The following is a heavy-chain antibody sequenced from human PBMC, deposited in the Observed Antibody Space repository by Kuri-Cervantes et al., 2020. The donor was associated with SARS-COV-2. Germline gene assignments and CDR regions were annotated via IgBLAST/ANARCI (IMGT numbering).Heavy chain of an antibody. CDR3: AKSSGIFMIYATRAAFDH. D-gene: IGHD2-8*01. Sequence: GGSLRLSCAASGFTVSNNYMTWVRQAPGRGLEWVSIIYSDGDTYYADSVKDRFTISRDYSRDTLYLQMNSLRAEDTAVYYCAKSSGIFMIYATRAAFDHWGQGTLVTVSS. CDR1: GFTVSNNY. V-gene: IGHV3-66*02. J-gene: IGHJ4*02. CDR2: IYSDGDT.